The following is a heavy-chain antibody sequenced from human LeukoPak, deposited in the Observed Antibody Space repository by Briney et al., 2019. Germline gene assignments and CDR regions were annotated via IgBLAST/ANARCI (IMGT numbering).Heavy chain of an antibody. CDR1: GFIFSIHG. CDR2: LWYDGSNK. CDR3: ARGDMATPGRTSFIDY. J-gene: IGHJ4*02. Sequence: GRSLTLSCAASGFIFSIHGLHWVRQAPGKGLEWVAVLWYDGSNKNYGDSVKGRFTISRDNSKNTLYLQMNSLRAEDTAVYYCARGDMATPGRTSFIDYWGLGTLVTVSS. D-gene: IGHD5-24*01. V-gene: IGHV3-33*01.